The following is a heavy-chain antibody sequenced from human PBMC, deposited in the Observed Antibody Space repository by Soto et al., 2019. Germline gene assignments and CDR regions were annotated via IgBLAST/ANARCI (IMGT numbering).Heavy chain of an antibody. V-gene: IGHV3-66*01. CDR3: ARDSYSVY. D-gene: IGHD1-26*01. J-gene: IGHJ4*02. Sequence: EVQLVESGGGLVQPGGSLRLSCAGSVFIVSTSYLNWVRQAPGKGLEWVSAIYTGGGAYYADSVKGRFTISRDDSKNTVYLQMNSLRAEDTAVYYCARDSYSVYWGQGTLVTVSS. CDR2: IYTGGGA. CDR1: VFIVSTSY.